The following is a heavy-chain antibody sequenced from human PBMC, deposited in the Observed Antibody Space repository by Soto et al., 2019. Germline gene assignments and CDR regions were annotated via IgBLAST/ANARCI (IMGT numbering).Heavy chain of an antibody. D-gene: IGHD2-2*01. Sequence: ASVKVSCKASGFTFTSSAVQWVRQARGQRLEWIGWIVVGSGNTNYAQKFQERVTITRDMSTSTAYMELSSLRSEDTAVYYCAAGVPVEMATIDTGSDPWGQGTLVTVSS. CDR1: GFTFTSSA. V-gene: IGHV1-58*01. CDR2: IVVGSGNT. J-gene: IGHJ5*02. CDR3: AAGVPVEMATIDTGSDP.